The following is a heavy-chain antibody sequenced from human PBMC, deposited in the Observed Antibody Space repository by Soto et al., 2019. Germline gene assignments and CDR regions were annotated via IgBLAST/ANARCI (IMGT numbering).Heavy chain of an antibody. CDR1: GFTFSSYS. Sequence: EVQLVESGGGLVKPGGSLRLSCAASGFTFSSYSMNWVRQAPGKGLEWVSSISSGSSYIYYADSLKGRFTISRDNAKNSLYLQMNSLRAEDTAVYYCARAQLSQVYCFDPWGQGTLVTVSS. D-gene: IGHD6-13*01. CDR3: ARAQLSQVYCFDP. V-gene: IGHV3-21*01. J-gene: IGHJ5*02. CDR2: ISSGSSYI.